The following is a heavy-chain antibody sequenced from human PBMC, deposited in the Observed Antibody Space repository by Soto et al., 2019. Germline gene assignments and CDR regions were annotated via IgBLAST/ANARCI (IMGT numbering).Heavy chain of an antibody. V-gene: IGHV1-69*06. D-gene: IGHD6-19*01. CDR2: IIPIFGTA. Sequence: ASVKVSCKASGGTFSSYAISWVRQAPGQGLEWMGGIIPIFGTANYAQKFQGRVTITADKSTSTAYVELSSLRSEDTAVYYCASETGYSSGQFDYWGQGTLVTVSS. J-gene: IGHJ4*02. CDR1: GGTFSSYA. CDR3: ASETGYSSGQFDY.